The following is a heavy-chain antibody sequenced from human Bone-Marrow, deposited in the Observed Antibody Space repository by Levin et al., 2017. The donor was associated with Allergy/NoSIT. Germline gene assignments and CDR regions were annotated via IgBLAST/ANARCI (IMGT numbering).Heavy chain of an antibody. D-gene: IGHD5-24*01. J-gene: IGHJ3*02. Sequence: SETLSLTCTVSGGSISSSSYYWGWIRQPPGKGLEWIGSIYYSGSTYYNPSLKSRVTISVDTSKNQFSLKLSSVTAADTAVYYCARAGRDGYNDAFDIWGQGTMVTVSS. CDR1: GGSISSSSYY. V-gene: IGHV4-39*07. CDR2: IYYSGST. CDR3: ARAGRDGYNDAFDI.